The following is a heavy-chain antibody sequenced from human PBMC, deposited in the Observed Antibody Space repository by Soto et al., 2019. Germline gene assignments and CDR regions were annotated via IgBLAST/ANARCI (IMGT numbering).Heavy chain of an antibody. CDR3: ARGDSSGYLNAFDI. Sequence: SVKVSCKASGGTFSSYAISWVRQAPGQGLEWMGGIIPIFGIANYAQKFQGRVTITADESTSTAYMELSSLRSEDTAVYYCARGDSSGYLNAFDIWGQGTMVTVSS. CDR2: IIPIFGIA. J-gene: IGHJ3*02. V-gene: IGHV1-69*13. CDR1: GGTFSSYA. D-gene: IGHD3-22*01.